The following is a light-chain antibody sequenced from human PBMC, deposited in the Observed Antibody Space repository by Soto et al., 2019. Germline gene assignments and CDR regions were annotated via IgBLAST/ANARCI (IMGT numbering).Light chain of an antibody. CDR1: QDIRNY. V-gene: IGKV1-33*01. J-gene: IGKJ4*01. CDR3: QHYDHLPPLS. CDR2: DAS. Sequence: DIQMTPSPSSLSASVGDRVTITCQASQDIRNYLNWYQQKPGKAPNLLIYDASNLRAGVPSRFSGSGSGTEFTFTISSLQPEDIATYYCQHYDHLPPLSFGGGTKVEIK.